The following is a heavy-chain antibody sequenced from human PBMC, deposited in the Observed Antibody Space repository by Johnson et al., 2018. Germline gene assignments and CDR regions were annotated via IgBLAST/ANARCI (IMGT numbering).Heavy chain of an antibody. CDR3: ARDFTMIAAFAFDI. Sequence: QVQLVQSGGGVVQXGRSLRLXCAASGFTFSSYGMHWVRQAPGKGLEWVAVIWYDGSNKYYADSVKGRFTISRDNSKNTLYLQMNSLRAEDTAVYYCARDFTMIAAFAFDIWGQGTMVTVSS. CDR1: GFTFSSYG. D-gene: IGHD3-22*01. CDR2: IWYDGSNK. J-gene: IGHJ3*02. V-gene: IGHV3-33*01.